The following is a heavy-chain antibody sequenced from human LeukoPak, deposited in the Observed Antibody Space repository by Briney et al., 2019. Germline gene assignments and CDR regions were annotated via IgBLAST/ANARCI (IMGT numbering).Heavy chain of an antibody. CDR1: GGSFSCYY. Sequence: SETLSLTCAVYGGSFSCYYWSWIRQPPGKGLEWIGEINHSGSTNYNPSLKSRVTISVDRSKNQFSLKLSSVTAADTAVYYCAGSPDAFDIWGQGTMVTVSS. CDR3: AGSPDAFDI. CDR2: INHSGST. V-gene: IGHV4-34*01. J-gene: IGHJ3*02. D-gene: IGHD1-26*01.